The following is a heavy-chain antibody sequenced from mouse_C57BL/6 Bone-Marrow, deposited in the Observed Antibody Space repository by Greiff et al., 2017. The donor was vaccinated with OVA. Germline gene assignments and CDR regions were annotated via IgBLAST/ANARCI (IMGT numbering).Heavy chain of an antibody. Sequence: EVQRVESGAELVRPGASVKLSCTASGFNIKDDYMHWVKQRPEQGLEWIGWIDPENGDTEYASKFQGKATITADTSSNTAYLQLSSLTSEDTAVYYCTWGGFSFDYWGQGTTHTVSS. V-gene: IGHV14-4*01. CDR1: GFNIKDDY. CDR2: IDPENGDT. J-gene: IGHJ2*01. CDR3: TWGGFSFDY. D-gene: IGHD3-1*01.